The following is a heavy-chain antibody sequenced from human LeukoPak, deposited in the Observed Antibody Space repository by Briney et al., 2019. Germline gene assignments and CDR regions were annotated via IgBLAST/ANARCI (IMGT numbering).Heavy chain of an antibody. CDR3: AKDRGWWYLDY. Sequence: PSETLSLTCTVSGGSISNGSYYWSWIRQPAGKGLEWIGHVYTSGSTNYNPSLKSRVTISVDTSKNQFSLKLSSVTAADTAVYYCAKDRGWWYLDYWGQGTLVTVSS. J-gene: IGHJ4*02. D-gene: IGHD2-15*01. CDR1: GGSISNGSYY. V-gene: IGHV4-61*09. CDR2: VYTSGST.